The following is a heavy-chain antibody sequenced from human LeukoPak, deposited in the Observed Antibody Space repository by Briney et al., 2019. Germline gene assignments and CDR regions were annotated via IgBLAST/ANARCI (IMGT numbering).Heavy chain of an antibody. CDR2: LNHSGST. D-gene: IGHD1-26*01. CDR1: GGSFSGYY. CDR3: ASRSGSYRSIDY. J-gene: IGHJ4*02. V-gene: IGHV4-34*01. Sequence: SETLSLTCAVYGGSFSGYYWSWIRQPPGKGLEWIGELNHSGSTNYNPSLKSRVTISVDTSKNQFSLKLSSVTAADTAVYYCASRSGSYRSIDYWGQGTLVTVSS.